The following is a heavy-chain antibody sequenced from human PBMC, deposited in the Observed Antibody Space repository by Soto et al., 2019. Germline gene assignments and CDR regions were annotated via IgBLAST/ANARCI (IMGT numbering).Heavy chain of an antibody. V-gene: IGHV3-53*01. Sequence: PGGSLRLSCAASGFTVSSNYMSWVRQAPGKGLEWVSVIYSGGSTYYADSVKGRFTISRDNSKNTLYLQMNSLRAEDTAVYYCARGMDYDSSGYRAYGMDVWGQGTTVTVSS. CDR3: ARGMDYDSSGYRAYGMDV. CDR2: IYSGGST. J-gene: IGHJ6*02. CDR1: GFTVSSNY. D-gene: IGHD3-22*01.